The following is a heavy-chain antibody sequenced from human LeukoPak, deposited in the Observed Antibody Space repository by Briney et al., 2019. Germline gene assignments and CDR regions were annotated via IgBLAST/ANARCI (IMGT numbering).Heavy chain of an antibody. Sequence: SETLSLTCAVYGGSFSGYYWSWIRQPPGKGLEWIGEINHSGSTNYNPSLKSRVTISVDTSKNQFSLKLSSVTAADTAVYYCARGTGYYYDSSGYLFHINYYYYMDVWGKGTTVTVSS. V-gene: IGHV4-34*01. CDR2: INHSGST. D-gene: IGHD3-22*01. J-gene: IGHJ6*03. CDR3: ARGTGYYYDSSGYLFHINYYYYMDV. CDR1: GGSFSGYY.